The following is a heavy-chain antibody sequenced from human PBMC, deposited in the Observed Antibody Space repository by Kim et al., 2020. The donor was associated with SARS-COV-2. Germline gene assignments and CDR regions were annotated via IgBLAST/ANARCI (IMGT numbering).Heavy chain of an antibody. D-gene: IGHD3-22*01. Sequence: GGSLRLPCAASGFTFSSYAMHWVRQAPGKGLEWVAVISYDGSNKYYADSVKGRFTISRDNSKNTLYLQMNSLRAEDTAVYYCARARYDSSGYYYVFDYWGQGTLVTVSS. CDR2: ISYDGSNK. V-gene: IGHV3-30*04. J-gene: IGHJ4*02. CDR3: ARARYDSSGYYYVFDY. CDR1: GFTFSSYA.